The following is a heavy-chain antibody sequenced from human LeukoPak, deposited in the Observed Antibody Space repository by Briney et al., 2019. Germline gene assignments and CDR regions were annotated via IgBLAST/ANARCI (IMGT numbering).Heavy chain of an antibody. CDR2: INTDASNT. CDR1: GFTFSRFW. Sequence: GGSLRLSCAASGFTFSRFWMHWVRQAPGKGLVWVSRINTDASNTIYADSVKGRFTISRDNAKNALYLQMNSLRAEDTAVYYCARDQSIAGPTTADYWGQGTLVTVSS. J-gene: IGHJ4*02. V-gene: IGHV3-74*01. D-gene: IGHD1-26*01. CDR3: ARDQSIAGPTTADY.